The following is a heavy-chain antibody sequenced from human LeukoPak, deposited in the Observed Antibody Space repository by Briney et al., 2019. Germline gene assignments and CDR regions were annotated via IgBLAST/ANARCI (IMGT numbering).Heavy chain of an antibody. CDR1: GFTFDDYA. V-gene: IGHV3-9*01. J-gene: IGHJ4*02. D-gene: IGHD6-13*01. CDR3: AKDNPIAEGAFDC. Sequence: GGSLRLSCAASGFTFDDYAMHWVRQAPGKGREWVSGISWNSGSIGYADSVKSRFTISRDNAKNSLYLHMNSLRAEDTALYYCAKDNPIAEGAFDCWGQGTLVTVSS. CDR2: ISWNSGSI.